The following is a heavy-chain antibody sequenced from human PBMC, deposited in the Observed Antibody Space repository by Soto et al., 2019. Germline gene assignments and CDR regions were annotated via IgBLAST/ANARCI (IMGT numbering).Heavy chain of an antibody. D-gene: IGHD3-16*02. CDR2: IFSNDEK. CDR1: GFSLSNARMG. V-gene: IGHV2-26*01. Sequence: QVTLKESGPVLVKPTETLTLTCTVSGFSLSNARMGVSWIRQPPGKALEWLAHIFSNDEKSYSTSLKSRLTNSKDTSKSQVVLTMTNMDPVDTATYYCARIHLMITFGGVIVLSAFDIWGQGTMVTVSS. J-gene: IGHJ3*02. CDR3: ARIHLMITFGGVIVLSAFDI.